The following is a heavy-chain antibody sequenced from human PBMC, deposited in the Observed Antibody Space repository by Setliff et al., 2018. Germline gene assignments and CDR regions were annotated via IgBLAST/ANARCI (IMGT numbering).Heavy chain of an antibody. Sequence: LRLSCAASGFTFSTAWMNWVRQAPGKGLEWVGRIKGKNDGLETDYAAPGKGRFTISRDDSKNTLYLQMDRLKTEDTAVYYGTAGIYDTGGCDSWGQGPLVTVSS. V-gene: IGHV3-15*07. CDR3: TAGIYDTGGCDS. J-gene: IGHJ4*02. CDR2: IKGKNDGLET. D-gene: IGHD2-8*02. CDR1: GFTFSTAW.